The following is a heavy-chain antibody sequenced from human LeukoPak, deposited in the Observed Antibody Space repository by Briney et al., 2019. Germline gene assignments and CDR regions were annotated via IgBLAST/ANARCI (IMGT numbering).Heavy chain of an antibody. Sequence: GGSLRLSCAASGFVFSDYGMHWVRQAPGKGLEWVANIKDDGSEKYSVDSVKGRFTISRDNAKNLLYLQMSSLRAEDTAVYYCARARIDYWGQGTLVTVSS. CDR1: GFVFSDYG. CDR3: ARARIDY. J-gene: IGHJ4*02. V-gene: IGHV3-7*04. CDR2: IKDDGSEK. D-gene: IGHD1-14*01.